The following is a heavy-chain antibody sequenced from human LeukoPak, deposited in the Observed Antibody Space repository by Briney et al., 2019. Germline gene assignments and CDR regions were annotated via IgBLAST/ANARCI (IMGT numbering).Heavy chain of an antibody. CDR2: IHHSGST. Sequence: SETLSLTCAVYGESFSAYSWSWIRQPPGKGLEWIGDIHHSGSTNYNPSLKSRVTISLDASKNQFSLKLSSVAAADTAVYYCARGEEGGYTYGYWFDPWGQGTLVTVSS. D-gene: IGHD5-18*01. CDR1: GESFSAYS. J-gene: IGHJ5*02. V-gene: IGHV4-34*01. CDR3: ARGEEGGYTYGYWFDP.